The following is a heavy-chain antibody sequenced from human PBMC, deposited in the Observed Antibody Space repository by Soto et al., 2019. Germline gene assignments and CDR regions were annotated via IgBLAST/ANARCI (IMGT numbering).Heavy chain of an antibody. Sequence: EVQLVESGGGLVKPGGSLRLSCAASGFTFSNAWMSWVRQAPGKGLEWVGRIKSKTDGGTTDYAAPVKGRFTISRDDSKNTLYLQMNSLKTEDTAVYYCTTDLFVVVVAATRGTYTDYWGQGTLVTVSS. D-gene: IGHD2-15*01. CDR1: GFTFSNAW. CDR2: IKSKTDGGTT. CDR3: TTDLFVVVVAATRGTYTDY. V-gene: IGHV3-15*01. J-gene: IGHJ4*02.